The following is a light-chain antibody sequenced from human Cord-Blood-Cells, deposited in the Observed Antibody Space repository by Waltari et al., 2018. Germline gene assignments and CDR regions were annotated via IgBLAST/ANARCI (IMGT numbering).Light chain of an antibody. J-gene: IGKJ3*01. CDR2: AAS. CDR3: QQSYSTPRT. V-gene: IGKV1-39*01. CDR1: QRSSSY. Sequence: DIQVTQSPSSLSASVGERVNIPFRASQRSSSYLIWYQQKPGKATKLLIYAASSLQSGVPSRFSGSGSGTDFTLTISSLQPEDFATYYCQQSYSTPRTFGPGTKVDIK.